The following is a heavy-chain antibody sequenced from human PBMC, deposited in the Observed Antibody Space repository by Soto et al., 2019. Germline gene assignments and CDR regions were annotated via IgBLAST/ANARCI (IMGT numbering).Heavy chain of an antibody. CDR3: ARIKWGLDYYSGMDV. D-gene: IGHD1-26*01. Sequence: QVQLVQSGAEVKKSGASVKVSCKASGYTFSDYFIQWLRQAPGQGLEWVAWINPKTAATKYAKKFQDRVTLTSDTSFSTAYLELTRLRPDDTAVYYCARIKWGLDYYSGMDVWGQGTAVTVSS. J-gene: IGHJ6*02. CDR1: GYTFSDYF. CDR2: INPKTAAT. V-gene: IGHV1-2*02.